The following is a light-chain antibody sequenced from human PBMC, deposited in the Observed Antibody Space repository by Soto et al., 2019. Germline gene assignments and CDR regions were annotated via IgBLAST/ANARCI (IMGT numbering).Light chain of an antibody. CDR3: SSYTSSSTIVV. Sequence: QSSLTQPASVSGSPGQSITISCTGTSSDVGGYNYVSWYQQHPGKAPKLMIYDVSNRPSGVSNRFSGSKSGNTASLTISGLQPEDEADYSCSSYTSSSTIVVFRAGTQLTVL. V-gene: IGLV2-14*01. J-gene: IGLJ2*01. CDR2: DVS. CDR1: SSDVGGYNY.